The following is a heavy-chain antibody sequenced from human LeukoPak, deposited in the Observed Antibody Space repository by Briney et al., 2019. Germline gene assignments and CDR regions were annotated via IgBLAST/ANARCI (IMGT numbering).Heavy chain of an antibody. CDR2: IYYSGST. CDR1: GGSIRSYY. CDR3: ASAIAIPAWAFDL. V-gene: IGHV4-59*01. J-gene: IGHJ3*01. Sequence: SETLSLTCTVSGGSIRSYYWSWIRQPPGKGLEWIGYIYYSGSTNYNPSLKSRVTISVDTSKNQFSLKLNSVTAADTAVYYCASAIAIPAWAFDLWGQGTVVTVSS. D-gene: IGHD6-13*01.